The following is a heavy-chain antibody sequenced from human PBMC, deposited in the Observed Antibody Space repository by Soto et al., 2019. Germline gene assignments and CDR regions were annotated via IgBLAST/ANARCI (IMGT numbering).Heavy chain of an antibody. D-gene: IGHD3-22*01. Sequence: SGPTLVNPTQTLTLTCTFSGFSLSTSGMCVSWIRQPPGKALEWLALIDWDDDKYYSTSLKTRLTISKDTSKNQVVLTMTNMDPVDTATYYCARLGRYFESSGYLLPFDYWGQGTLVTVSS. J-gene: IGHJ4*02. CDR3: ARLGRYFESSGYLLPFDY. CDR2: IDWDDDK. V-gene: IGHV2-70*01. CDR1: GFSLSTSGMC.